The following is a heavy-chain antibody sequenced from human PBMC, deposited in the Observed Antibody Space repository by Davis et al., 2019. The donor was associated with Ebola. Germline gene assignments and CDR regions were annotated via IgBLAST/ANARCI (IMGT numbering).Heavy chain of an antibody. CDR2: INPNSGDT. J-gene: IGHJ3*02. V-gene: IGHV1-2*02. Sequence: ASVKVSCKASGYTFSGNIIHWVRQAPGQGLEWMGWINPNSGDTNYAQKFQGRVTMTRDTSISTAYMELSKLRSDDTAVYYCARGDIVVVPPAHSLLGQQLTLLGAFDIWGQGTVVTVSS. CDR3: ARGDIVVVPPAHSLLGQQLTLLGAFDI. CDR1: GYTFSGNI. D-gene: IGHD2-2*01.